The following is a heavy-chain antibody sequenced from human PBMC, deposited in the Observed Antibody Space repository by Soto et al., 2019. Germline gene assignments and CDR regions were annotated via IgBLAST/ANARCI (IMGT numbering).Heavy chain of an antibody. CDR1: GFTFNSYA. Sequence: EVQLLESGGGLVQPGGSLRLSCAASGFTFNSYAMSWVRQAPGKGLEWVSITCGGGGTKYYEDSVKGRFAISRDNSKNKRYLEINSLRAEDTAVYFCAKRYHTTTSCFDYWGQGTLVTVSS. D-gene: IGHD2-2*01. CDR3: AKRYHTTTSCFDY. J-gene: IGHJ4*02. V-gene: IGHV3-23*01. CDR2: TCGGGGTK.